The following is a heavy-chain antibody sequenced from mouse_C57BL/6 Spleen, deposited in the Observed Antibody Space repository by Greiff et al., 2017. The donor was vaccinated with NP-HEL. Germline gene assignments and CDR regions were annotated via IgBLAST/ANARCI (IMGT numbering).Heavy chain of an antibody. J-gene: IGHJ4*01. D-gene: IGHD1-1*01. Sequence: EVHLVESGEGLVKPGGSLKLSCAASGFTFSSYAMSWVRQTPEKRLEWVAYISSGGDYTYYADTVKGRFTISIDNARNTLYLQMSSLKSEDTAMYSCTRRDYGSSYYAMDYWGQGPSVTVSS. CDR3: TRRDYGSSYYAMDY. CDR2: ISSGGDYT. CDR1: GFTFSSYA. V-gene: IGHV5-9-1*02.